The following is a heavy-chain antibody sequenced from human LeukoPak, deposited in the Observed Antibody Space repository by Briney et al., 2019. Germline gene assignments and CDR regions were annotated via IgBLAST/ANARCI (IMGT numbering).Heavy chain of an antibody. CDR3: AKYRGIPN. D-gene: IGHD3-10*01. V-gene: IGHV3-7*03. J-gene: IGHJ4*02. Sequence: GGSLRLSCAASGFTFNNYWMSWVRQAPGKGPEWVAKIKQDGSEKLYVDSVKGRFTISRDNSKNTLHLQMNSLRAEDTAIYYCAKYRGIPNWGQGTLVTVSS. CDR1: GFTFNNYW. CDR2: IKQDGSEK.